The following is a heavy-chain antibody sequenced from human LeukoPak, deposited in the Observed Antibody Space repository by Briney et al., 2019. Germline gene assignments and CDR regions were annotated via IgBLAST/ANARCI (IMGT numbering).Heavy chain of an antibody. D-gene: IGHD5-18*01. V-gene: IGHV3-30*19. CDR2: ISYDGSNK. CDR1: GFTFSSYG. Sequence: PGRSLRLSCAASGFTFSSYGMHWVRQAPGKGLEWVAVISYDGSNKYYADSVKGRFTISRDNSKNTLYLQMNSLRAEDTAVYYCARVDTAMVTGSDYWGQGTLVTVSS. J-gene: IGHJ4*02. CDR3: ARVDTAMVTGSDY.